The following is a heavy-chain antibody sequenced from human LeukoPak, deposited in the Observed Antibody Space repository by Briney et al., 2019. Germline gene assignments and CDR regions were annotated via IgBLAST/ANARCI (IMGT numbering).Heavy chain of an antibody. D-gene: IGHD1-26*01. CDR2: IYYSGST. CDR1: GGSIRSSHYY. V-gene: IGHV4-39*07. CDR3: ARAEWELGGGLFDY. J-gene: IGHJ4*02. Sequence: SETLSLTCTVSGGSIRSSHYYWGWIRQPPGKGLEWIGNIYYSGSTYYNPSLESRVTISVDTSKNQFSLKLSSVTAADTAVYYCARAEWELGGGLFDYWGQGTLVTVSS.